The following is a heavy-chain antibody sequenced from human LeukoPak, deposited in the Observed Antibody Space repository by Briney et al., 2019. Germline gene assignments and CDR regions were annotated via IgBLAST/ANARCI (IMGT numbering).Heavy chain of an antibody. Sequence: ASVKVSCKASGGTFSSYAISWVRQAPGQGLEWMGGIIPIFGTANYAQKFQGRVTITADESTSTAYMELSSLRSEDTAVYYCARDQYSSGWPYFGYWGQGTPVTVSS. CDR2: IIPIFGTA. CDR3: ARDQYSSGWPYFGY. J-gene: IGHJ4*02. D-gene: IGHD6-19*01. CDR1: GGTFSSYA. V-gene: IGHV1-69*13.